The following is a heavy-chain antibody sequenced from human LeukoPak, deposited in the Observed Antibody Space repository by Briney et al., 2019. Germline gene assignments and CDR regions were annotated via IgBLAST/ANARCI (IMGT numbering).Heavy chain of an antibody. V-gene: IGHV1-46*01. D-gene: IGHD5-18*01. CDR1: GYTFTSYY. CDR2: INPSGGST. J-gene: IGHJ4*02. Sequence: GASVKVSCKASGYTFTSYYMHWVRQAPGQGLEWMGIINPSGGSTSYAQKFQGRVTMTRDTSTRTVYMELSSLRSEDTAVYYCARLTAVDTAMASTDYWGQGTLVPVSS. CDR3: ARLTAVDTAMASTDY.